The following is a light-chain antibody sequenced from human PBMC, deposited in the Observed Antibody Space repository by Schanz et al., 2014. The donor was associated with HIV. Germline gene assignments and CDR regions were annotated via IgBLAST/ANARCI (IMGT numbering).Light chain of an antibody. CDR1: SSDVGRYNL. J-gene: IGLJ3*02. V-gene: IGLV2-14*02. Sequence: QSALTQPASVSGSPGQSITISCTGTSSDVGRYNLVSWYQHYPGKAPKLMIYEISKWPSGVSNRFSGSKSGNTASLTISGLQADDEADYYCGSYSSGDSHWVFGGGTK. CDR3: GSYSSGDSHWV. CDR2: EIS.